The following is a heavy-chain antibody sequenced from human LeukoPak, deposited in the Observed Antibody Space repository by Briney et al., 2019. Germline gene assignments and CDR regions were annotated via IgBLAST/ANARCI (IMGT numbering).Heavy chain of an antibody. J-gene: IGHJ4*02. Sequence: GASVKVSCKASGYTFAGYYMHWVRQAPGQGLEWMGRINPNSGDTNYAQKFQGRVTMTRDTSISTAYMELSRLRSDDTAVYYCARDADIVVVPAAILDYWGQGTLVTVSS. V-gene: IGHV1-2*06. CDR2: INPNSGDT. CDR3: ARDADIVVVPAAILDY. D-gene: IGHD2-2*02. CDR1: GYTFAGYY.